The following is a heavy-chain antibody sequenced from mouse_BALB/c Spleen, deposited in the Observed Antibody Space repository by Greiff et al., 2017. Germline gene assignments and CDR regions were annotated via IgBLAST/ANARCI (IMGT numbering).Heavy chain of an antibody. CDR3: ARIYYDYDDAMDY. J-gene: IGHJ4*01. CDR1: GFSLTSYG. V-gene: IGHV2-9*02. CDR2: IWAGGST. D-gene: IGHD2-4*01. Sequence: QVHVKQSGPGLVAPSQSLSITCTVSGFSLTSYGVHWVRQPPGKGLEWLGVIWAGGSTNYNSALMSRLSISKDNSKSQVFLKMNSLQTDDTAMYYCARIYYDYDDAMDYWGQGTSVTVSS.